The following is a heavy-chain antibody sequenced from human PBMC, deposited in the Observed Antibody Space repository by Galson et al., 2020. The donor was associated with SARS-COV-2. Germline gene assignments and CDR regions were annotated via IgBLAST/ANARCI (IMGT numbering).Heavy chain of an antibody. D-gene: IGHD7-27*01. CDR1: GFTYKSYW. V-gene: IGHV3-74*01. J-gene: IGHJ4*02. CDR3: AREDMGNDYFDC. CDR2: IDSQWSST. Sequence: ALHVEALKIPCAAPGFTYKSYWMHWGRQAPGKGLGWVSRIDSQWSSTSHPEPVKGRFTISGDNPKNTPYLQMNSLRAEDTAVYYWAREDMGNDYFDCWGQGTLVTVSS.